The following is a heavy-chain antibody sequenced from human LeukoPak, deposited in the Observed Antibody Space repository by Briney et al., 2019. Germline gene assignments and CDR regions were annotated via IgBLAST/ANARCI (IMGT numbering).Heavy chain of an antibody. CDR1: GGSISSYY. D-gene: IGHD3-3*01. CDR3: TLLESTIFGVVISGFDP. V-gene: IGHV4-59*12. J-gene: IGHJ5*02. CDR2: IYYSGST. Sequence: SETLSLTCTVSGGSISSYYWSWIRQPPGKGLEWIGYIYYSGSTNYNPSLKSRVTISLDTFKNQFSPKLSSVTAADTAVYYCTLLESTIFGVVISGFDPWGQGTLVTVSS.